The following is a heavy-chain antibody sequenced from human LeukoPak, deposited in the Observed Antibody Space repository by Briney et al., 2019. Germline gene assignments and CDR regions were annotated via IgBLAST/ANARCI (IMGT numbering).Heavy chain of an antibody. Sequence: PSETLSLTCAVYGGSFSGYYWSWLRQPPGKGLEWIGEINHSGSTNYNPSLKSRVTISVDTSKNQFSLKLSSVTAADTAVYYCARRRGMALGATKYYYYYYMDVWGKGTTVTVSS. V-gene: IGHV4-34*01. CDR2: INHSGST. J-gene: IGHJ6*03. CDR3: ARRRGMALGATKYYYYYYMDV. CDR1: GGSFSGYY. D-gene: IGHD1-26*01.